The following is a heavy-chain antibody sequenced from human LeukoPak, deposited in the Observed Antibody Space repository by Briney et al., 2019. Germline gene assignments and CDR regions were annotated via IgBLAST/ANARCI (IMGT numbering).Heavy chain of an antibody. CDR1: GFTFDDYA. D-gene: IGHD5-18*01. Sequence: PGGSLRLSCAASGFTFDDYAMHWVRQAPGKGLEWVSLISGDGGSTYYADSVKGRFTISRDNSKNSLYLQMNSLRTEDTALYYCAPGGTATGGLDYWGQGTLVTVSS. CDR3: APGGTATGGLDY. CDR2: ISGDGGST. J-gene: IGHJ4*02. V-gene: IGHV3-43*02.